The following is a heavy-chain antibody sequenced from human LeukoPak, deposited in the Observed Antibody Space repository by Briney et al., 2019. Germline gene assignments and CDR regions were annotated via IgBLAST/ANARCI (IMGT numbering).Heavy chain of an antibody. D-gene: IGHD2/OR15-2a*01. Sequence: GGALRLSCAASGFTIGPYALYWVRQGPGRGLEWVSVIKADGSGTFYADSVRGRFTTSRDNSKNSLYLQMNSLTSEDTALYYCATWAFYHNLDVWGQGTTVIVSS. CDR3: ATWAFYHNLDV. V-gene: IGHV3-43*02. J-gene: IGHJ6*02. CDR2: IKADGSGT. CDR1: GFTIGPYA.